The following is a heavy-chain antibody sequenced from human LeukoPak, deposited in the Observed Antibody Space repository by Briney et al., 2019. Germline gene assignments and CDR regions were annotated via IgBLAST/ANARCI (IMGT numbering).Heavy chain of an antibody. CDR2: INLDGSNP. Sequence: GGSLRLSCAASGFTFSSHWMHWVRQVQGRGPVWVSRINLDGSNPIYADSVKGRFTISRDNAKNTLHLQMSSLRAEDTALYYCARDRTDDVGRNYRPMFDLWGQGTMVTVSS. CDR3: ARDRTDDVGRNYRPMFDL. V-gene: IGHV3-74*01. CDR1: GFTFSSHW. D-gene: IGHD3-10*01. J-gene: IGHJ3*01.